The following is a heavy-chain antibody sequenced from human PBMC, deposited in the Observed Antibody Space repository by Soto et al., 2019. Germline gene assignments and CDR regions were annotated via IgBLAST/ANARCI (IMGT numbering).Heavy chain of an antibody. Sequence: GGSLRLSCAASGFTFSSYGMHWVRQAPGKGLEWVAVIWYDGSNKYYADSVKGRFTISRDNSKNTLYLQMNSLRAEDTAVYYCARVSEYSSTYGMDVWGQGTTVTVSS. CDR2: IWYDGSNK. V-gene: IGHV3-33*01. CDR3: ARVSEYSSTYGMDV. CDR1: GFTFSSYG. D-gene: IGHD6-6*01. J-gene: IGHJ6*02.